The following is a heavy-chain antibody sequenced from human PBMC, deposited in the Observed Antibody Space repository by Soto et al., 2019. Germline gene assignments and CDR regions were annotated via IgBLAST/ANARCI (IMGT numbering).Heavy chain of an antibody. Sequence: GEPLKISCKGSGYSFTSYWISWLRQMPGKGLEWMGRIDPSDSYTNYSPSFQGHVTISADKSISTDYLQWSSLKASDTAMYYCARRRPYCSGTSCYPISPFYDPYCMDFRGQGTSVTVSS. D-gene: IGHD2-2*01. V-gene: IGHV5-10-1*01. J-gene: IGHJ6*02. CDR3: ARRRPYCSGTSCYPISPFYDPYCMDF. CDR1: GYSFTSYW. CDR2: IDPSDSYT.